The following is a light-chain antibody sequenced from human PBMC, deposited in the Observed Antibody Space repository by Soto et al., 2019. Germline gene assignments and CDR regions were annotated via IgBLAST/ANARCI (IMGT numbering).Light chain of an antibody. CDR2: EVS. V-gene: IGLV2-14*01. CDR1: SSDVGGYNY. CDR3: SSYTSSSTPYV. Sequence: QSVLTQPASVSGSPGQSITLSCTGTSSDVGGYNYVSWYQQHPGKAPKLMIYEVSTRPSGVSNRFSGSKSGNTASLTISGLQAEDEADYYCSSYTSSSTPYVFXTGTKVTVL. J-gene: IGLJ1*01.